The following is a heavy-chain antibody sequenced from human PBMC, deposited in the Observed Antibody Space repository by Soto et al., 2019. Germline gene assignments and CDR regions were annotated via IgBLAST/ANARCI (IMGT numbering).Heavy chain of an antibody. J-gene: IGHJ6*02. CDR2: IYHNGET. CDR3: ARDKGGEFLKGSGMDV. V-gene: IGHV4-59*01. D-gene: IGHD3-10*01. Sequence: QMQLQESGPGLVKPSETLSLICSVSGDSITAYYLSWLRQSPGKELEWIGYIYHNGETNYNPSLKSRVTISADTSKTQFSLRLSSVTAADTGVYYCARDKGGEFLKGSGMDVWGQGTTVFVSS. CDR1: GDSITAYY.